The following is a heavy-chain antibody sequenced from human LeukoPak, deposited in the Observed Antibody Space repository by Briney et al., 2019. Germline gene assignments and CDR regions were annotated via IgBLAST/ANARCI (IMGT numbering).Heavy chain of an antibody. CDR2: ISSSSSTI. V-gene: IGHV3-48*01. D-gene: IGHD3-9*01. J-gene: IGHJ5*02. Sequence: PGGSLRLSCVASGFTFSNYWMSWVRQAPGKGLEWVSYISSSSSTIYYADSVKGRFTISRDNAKNSLYLQMNSLRAEDTAVYYCAREAYDILTGYVNWFDPWGQGTLVTVSS. CDR3: AREAYDILTGYVNWFDP. CDR1: GFTFSNYW.